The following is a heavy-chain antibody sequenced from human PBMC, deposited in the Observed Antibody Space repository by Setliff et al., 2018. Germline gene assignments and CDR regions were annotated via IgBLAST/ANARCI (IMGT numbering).Heavy chain of an antibody. CDR3: MRLVRFCSRTVCQRTSGDEA. Sequence: ASVKVSCKASGYTFRQSIVSWVRQAPGQGLEWLGWIGVYSGNTYSAQRFQGRVSLTTDESTNTAYWEWRGLRSDDTAVYYCMRLVRFCSRTVCQRTSGDEAWGQGTLVTVS. CDR1: GYTFRQSI. V-gene: IGHV1-18*01. J-gene: IGHJ5*02. CDR2: IGVYSGNT. D-gene: IGHD3-3*01.